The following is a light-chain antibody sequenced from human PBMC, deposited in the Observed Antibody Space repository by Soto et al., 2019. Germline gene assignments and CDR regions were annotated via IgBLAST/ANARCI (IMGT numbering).Light chain of an antibody. CDR3: QSYDSSLSGSWV. J-gene: IGLJ3*02. V-gene: IGLV1-40*01. Sequence: QSVLTQPPSVSGAPGQRVTISCTGSSSNIGAGCDGHWYQQLPGTAPKLLIYGNSNRPSGVPDRFSGSKSGTSASLAITGLQAEDEADYYCQSYDSSLSGSWVFGGGTKLTVL. CDR2: GNS. CDR1: SSNIGAGCD.